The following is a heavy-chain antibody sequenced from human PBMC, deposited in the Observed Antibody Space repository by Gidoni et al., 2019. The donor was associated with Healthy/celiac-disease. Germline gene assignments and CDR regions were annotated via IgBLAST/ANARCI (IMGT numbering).Heavy chain of an antibody. CDR2: ISSSSSYI. V-gene: IGHV3-21*01. CDR1: RSYS. CDR3: ARELSGSSPLDAFDI. Sequence: RSYSMNWVRQAPGKGLEWVSSISSSSSYIYYADSVKGRFTISRDNAKNSLYLQMNSLRAEDTAVYYCARELSGSSPLDAFDIWGQGTMVTVSS. J-gene: IGHJ3*02. D-gene: IGHD1-26*01.